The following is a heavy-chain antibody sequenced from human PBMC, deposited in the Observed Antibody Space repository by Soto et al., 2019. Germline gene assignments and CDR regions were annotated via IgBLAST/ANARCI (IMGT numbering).Heavy chain of an antibody. Sequence: EVQLVESGGGLVQPGGSLRLSCAASGFTFSTYSMNWVRQAPGKGLEWVSYISSSGSTTFYADSVKGRFTVSRDNAKNSLYLQMNSLRDEDTAVYDCARAVVTASVDDFDYWGQGTLVTVSS. CDR1: GFTFSTYS. V-gene: IGHV3-48*02. D-gene: IGHD2-21*02. CDR2: ISSSGSTT. CDR3: ARAVVTASVDDFDY. J-gene: IGHJ4*02.